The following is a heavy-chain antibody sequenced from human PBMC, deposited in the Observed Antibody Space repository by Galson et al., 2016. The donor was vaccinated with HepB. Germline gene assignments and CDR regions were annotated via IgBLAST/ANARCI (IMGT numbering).Heavy chain of an antibody. CDR2: INTGTGYT. Sequence: SVKVSCKASGYSFTTFVIHWVHQASGQRPEWVGWINTGTGYTEYSQKFQDRVTITRDTSANTAYMDLTRLRSEDTAVYYCARDVAGLWWAGLWGQGTLVTVSS. CDR3: ARDVAGLWWAGL. CDR1: GYSFTTFV. V-gene: IGHV1-3*04. J-gene: IGHJ4*02. D-gene: IGHD2-21*01.